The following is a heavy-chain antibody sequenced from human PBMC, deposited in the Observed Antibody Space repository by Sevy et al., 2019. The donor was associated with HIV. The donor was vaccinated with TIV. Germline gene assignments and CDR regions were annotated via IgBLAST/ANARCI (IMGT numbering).Heavy chain of an antibody. CDR1: GYTFTSYG. CDR3: ARVGWLDNPVGVFGYYYGMDV. Sequence: ASVKVSCKASGYTFTSYGISWVRQAPGQGLEWMGWISAYNGNTNYAQKLQGRVTMTTDTSTSPAYMGLRSLRSDDTAVYYCARVGWLDNPVGVFGYYYGMDVWGQGTTVTVSS. J-gene: IGHJ6*02. CDR2: ISAYNGNT. V-gene: IGHV1-18*01. D-gene: IGHD3-10*02.